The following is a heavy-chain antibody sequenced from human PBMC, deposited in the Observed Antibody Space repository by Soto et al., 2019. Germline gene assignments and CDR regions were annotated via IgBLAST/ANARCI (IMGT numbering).Heavy chain of an antibody. CDR1: GASISSYY. CDR3: ARLQAAAGDNDLTFDY. CDR2: IDDSGST. D-gene: IGHD6-13*01. V-gene: IGHV4-59*01. J-gene: IGHJ4*02. Sequence: SETLSLTCTFSGASISSYYWSWIRQPPGKGREWIGYIDDSGSTNYNPSLKSRVTISVDTSKNQFSLKLSSVTAADTAVYYCARLQAAAGDNDLTFDYWGQGTLVTVSS.